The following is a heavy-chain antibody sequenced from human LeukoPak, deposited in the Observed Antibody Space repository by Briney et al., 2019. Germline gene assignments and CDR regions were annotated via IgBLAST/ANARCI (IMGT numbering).Heavy chain of an antibody. CDR3: ARGYFDSRGYSNAFDY. J-gene: IGHJ4*02. CDR2: IYHTGST. V-gene: IGHV4-59*01. Sequence: SETLSLTCTVSGASISSSYWSWTRQSPGKGLEWIGYIYHTGSTKYNPSLESRVTISVDTSKNQFSLKLTSVTAADTAVYYCARGYFDSRGYSNAFDYWGQGALVTVSS. CDR1: GASISSSY. D-gene: IGHD3-22*01.